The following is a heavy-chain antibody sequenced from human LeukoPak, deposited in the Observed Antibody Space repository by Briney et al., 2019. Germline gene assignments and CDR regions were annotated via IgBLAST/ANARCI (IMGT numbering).Heavy chain of an antibody. J-gene: IGHJ4*02. V-gene: IGHV3-7*03. CDR3: VRYFTAVAPTLRLDY. Sequence: GGSLRLSCAASGFTFSSYWMNWVRQAPGKGLEWVATIKQDGRDEYYVDSVKGRFTISRDDAKNSLYLQMNSLRVEDTAVYHCVRYFTAVAPTLRLDYWGQGTLVTVSS. CDR2: IKQDGRDE. D-gene: IGHD6-19*01. CDR1: GFTFSSYW.